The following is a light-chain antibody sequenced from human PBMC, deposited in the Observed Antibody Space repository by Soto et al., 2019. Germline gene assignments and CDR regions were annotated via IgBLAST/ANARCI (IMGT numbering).Light chain of an antibody. CDR3: SSYAASTTWL. Sequence: QSALTQPPSVSGSPGQSVTISCIGSSSDVGTYDRVSWYQAPPRTAPKLIIYEVHYRPSGVPDRFSGSKSGNTASLTISGLQAEDEADYYCSSYAASTTWLFGGGTKLPVL. CDR1: SSDVGTYDR. J-gene: IGLJ2*01. V-gene: IGLV2-18*02. CDR2: EVH.